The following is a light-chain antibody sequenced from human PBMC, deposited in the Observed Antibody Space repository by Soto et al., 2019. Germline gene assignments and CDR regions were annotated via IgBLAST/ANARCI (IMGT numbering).Light chain of an antibody. V-gene: IGLV1-44*01. CDR3: ATLDDCIHGGM. J-gene: IGLJ3*02. CDR1: GLNIGTNL. Sequence: SAWTQPASTSRTPGQSCTSSCSGGGLNIGTNLVNWDQHLSGAAPRLVIYNIYHRTSGDTDRFYSSRSGTSASLAYSGLQSVNEADYSCATLDDCIHGGMFGGGTKVTVL. CDR2: NIY.